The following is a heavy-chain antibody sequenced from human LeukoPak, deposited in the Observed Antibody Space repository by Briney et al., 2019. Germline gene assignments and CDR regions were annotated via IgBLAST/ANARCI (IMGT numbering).Heavy chain of an antibody. CDR1: EFTFSSSG. CDR3: ARAAGDTFFDY. J-gene: IGHJ4*02. D-gene: IGHD3-16*01. CDR2: IWYDGSNK. Sequence: GRSLRLSCAASEFTFSSSGMHWVRQAPGKGLEWVALIWYDGSNKYYADSVKGRFTISRDNSKNTLYLQMHSLRAEDTAVYYCARAAGDTFFDYWGQGTLVTVSS. V-gene: IGHV3-33*01.